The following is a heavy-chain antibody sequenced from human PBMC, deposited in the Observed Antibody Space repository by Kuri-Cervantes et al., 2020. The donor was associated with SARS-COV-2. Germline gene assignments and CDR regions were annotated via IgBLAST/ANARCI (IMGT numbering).Heavy chain of an antibody. Sequence: GSLRPSCAVSGGSISSSNWWSWVRQPPGKGLEWIGEIYHSGSTNYNPSLKSPVTISVDTSKNQFSLKLSSVTAADTAVYYCAGKRCTDIVVVVNSYFDYWGQGTLVTVSS. V-gene: IGHV4-4*02. CDR1: GGSISSSNW. CDR2: IYHSGST. D-gene: IGHD2-15*01. CDR3: AGKRCTDIVVVVNSYFDY. J-gene: IGHJ4*02.